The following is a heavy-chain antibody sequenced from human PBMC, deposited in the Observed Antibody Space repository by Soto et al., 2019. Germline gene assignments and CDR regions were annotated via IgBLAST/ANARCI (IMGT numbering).Heavy chain of an antibody. CDR2: IYWDDDK. CDR1: GFSLSTSGVG. D-gene: IGHD4-17*01. CDR3: AHILAASNYGDYEPSNSFDY. Sequence: QITLKESGPTLVKPTQTLTLTCTFSGFSLSTSGVGVGWIRQPPGKAMEWLALIYWDDDKRYSPSLKSRPTITKYTSKNQVVLTMTNMDPVDTATYYCAHILAASNYGDYEPSNSFDYWGQGTLVTVSS. V-gene: IGHV2-5*02. J-gene: IGHJ4*02.